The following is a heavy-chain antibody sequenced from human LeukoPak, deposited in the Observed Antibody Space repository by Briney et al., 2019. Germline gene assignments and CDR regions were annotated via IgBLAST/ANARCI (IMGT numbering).Heavy chain of an antibody. CDR1: GGSITSYY. CDR2: IYYSGSS. J-gene: IGHJ4*02. CDR3: ARLMNIAAADF. D-gene: IGHD6-13*01. V-gene: IGHV4-59*08. Sequence: PSETLSLTCTVSGGSITSYYWSWIRQPPGKGLEWIGYIYYSGSSNYNPSLKGRVTISVDMSKNQFSLKLTSVTAADTAVYYCARLMNIAAADFWGRGTLVTVSS.